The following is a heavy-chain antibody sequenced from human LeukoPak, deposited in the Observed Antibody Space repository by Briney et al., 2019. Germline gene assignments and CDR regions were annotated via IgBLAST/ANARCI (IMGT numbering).Heavy chain of an antibody. CDR1: GGTFSSYA. D-gene: IGHD3-16*01. CDR3: ARPRHYVWGSYSPRRHDAFDI. Sequence: ASVKVSCKASGGTFSSYAISWVRQAPGQGLEWMGGIIPIFGTANYAQKFQGRVTITADKSTSTAYMELSSLRSEDTAVYYCARPRHYVWGSYSPRRHDAFDIWGQGTMVTVSS. J-gene: IGHJ3*02. CDR2: IIPIFGTA. V-gene: IGHV1-69*06.